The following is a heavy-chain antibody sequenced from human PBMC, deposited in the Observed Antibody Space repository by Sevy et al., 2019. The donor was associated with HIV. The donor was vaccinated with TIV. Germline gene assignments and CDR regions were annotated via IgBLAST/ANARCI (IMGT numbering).Heavy chain of an antibody. D-gene: IGHD1-7*01. Sequence: GGSLRLSCAASGFTFSKYWMGWVRQAPGKGLEWVANIKQDAGQKYYVDSVKGRVTISRDNAKNLLYLQMNSLRAEDTAVYFCARDDGNYYFHYWGQGTLVTVSS. CDR2: IKQDAGQK. CDR3: ARDDGNYYFHY. CDR1: GFTFSKYW. J-gene: IGHJ4*02. V-gene: IGHV3-7*01.